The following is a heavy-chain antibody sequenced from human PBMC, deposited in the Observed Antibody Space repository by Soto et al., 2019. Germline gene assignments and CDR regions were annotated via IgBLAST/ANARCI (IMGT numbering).Heavy chain of an antibody. CDR2: TYYRSKWFH. V-gene: IGHV6-1*01. CDR1: GDSVSSDITS. CDR3: ARGKALDV. Sequence: QGQLQQSGPGLVKPSQTLSLTCAISGDSVSSDITSWNWIRQSPSRGLEWLGRTYYRSKWFHDYVASVKSRITINPDTSKNQFSLELNSMTPEDTAVYYCARGKALDVWGQGTVVTVSS. J-gene: IGHJ3*01. D-gene: IGHD3-10*01.